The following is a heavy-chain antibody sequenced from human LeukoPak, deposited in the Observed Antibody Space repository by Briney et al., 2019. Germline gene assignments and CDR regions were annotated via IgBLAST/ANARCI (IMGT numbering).Heavy chain of an antibody. D-gene: IGHD3-10*01. CDR3: ARHPGSGSYYRGNWFDP. CDR1: GGSISSYY. J-gene: IGHJ5*02. CDR2: IYYSGST. Sequence: PSETLSLTCTVSGGSISSYYWSWIRQPPGKGLEWIGYIYYSGSTNYNPSLKSRVTISVDTSKNQFSLKLSSVTAADTAVYYCARHPGSGSYYRGNWFDPWGQGTLVTVSS. V-gene: IGHV4-59*08.